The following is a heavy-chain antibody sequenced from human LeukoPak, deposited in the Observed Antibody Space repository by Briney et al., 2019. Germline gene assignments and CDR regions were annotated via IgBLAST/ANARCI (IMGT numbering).Heavy chain of an antibody. CDR2: INPNSGNT. D-gene: IGHD4-17*01. J-gene: IGHJ4*02. V-gene: IGHV1-2*02. Sequence: ASVKVSCKASGYTFTGYYMHWVRQAPGQGLEWMGWINPNSGNTGYAQKFQGRVTMTRDTSTSTVYMELSSLRSEDTAVYYCARDLDYADYRGAKIDWGQGTLVTVSS. CDR3: ARDLDYADYRGAKID. CDR1: GYTFTGYY.